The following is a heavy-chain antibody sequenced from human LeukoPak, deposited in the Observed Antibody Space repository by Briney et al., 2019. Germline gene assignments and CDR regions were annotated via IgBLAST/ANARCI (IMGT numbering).Heavy chain of an antibody. Sequence: PSETLSLTCAVYGGSFSGYYWSWIRQPPGKGLEWIGEINHSGSTNYNPSLKSRVTISVDTSKNQFSLKRSSVTAADTAVYYCARVGVGIAAADDHYYYYYYMDVWGKGTTVTISS. J-gene: IGHJ6*03. CDR3: ARVGVGIAAADDHYYYYYYMDV. CDR2: INHSGST. CDR1: GGSFSGYY. D-gene: IGHD6-13*01. V-gene: IGHV4-34*01.